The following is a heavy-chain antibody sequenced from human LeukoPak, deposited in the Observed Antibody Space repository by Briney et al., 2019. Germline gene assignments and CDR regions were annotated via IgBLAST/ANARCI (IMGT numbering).Heavy chain of an antibody. Sequence: PGRSLRLSCAASGFMFDDYAMHWVRQAPGKGLEWVSGISWNSGNIGYADSVKGRFTISRDNAKNSLYLQMNSLRAEDTAVYYCAKYYYDSSDYYYGFDYWGQGTLVTVSS. CDR1: GFMFDDYA. CDR3: AKYYYDSSDYYYGFDY. V-gene: IGHV3-9*01. D-gene: IGHD3-22*01. J-gene: IGHJ4*02. CDR2: ISWNSGNI.